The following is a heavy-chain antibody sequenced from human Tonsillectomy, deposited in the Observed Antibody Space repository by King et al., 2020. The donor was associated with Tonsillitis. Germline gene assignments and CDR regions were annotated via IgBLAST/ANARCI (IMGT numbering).Heavy chain of an antibody. D-gene: IGHD3-9*01. CDR2: IRSKAYGGPT. V-gene: IGHV3-49*04. J-gene: IGHJ5*02. Sequence: VQLVESGGGLVQPGRSLRLSCTASGFTFGDYAMSWVRQAPGKGLEWVGFIRSKAYGGPTEYAASVKGRFTISRDDSKSIAYLQMNSLKTEDTAVYYCTRLVISYYDIGWFDPWGQGTLVTVSS. CDR1: GFTFGDYA. CDR3: TRLVISYYDIGWFDP.